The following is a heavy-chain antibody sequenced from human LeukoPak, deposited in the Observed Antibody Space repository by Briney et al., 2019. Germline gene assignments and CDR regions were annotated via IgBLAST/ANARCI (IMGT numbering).Heavy chain of an antibody. CDR1: GFTFSSYA. CDR3: AKDQNPAKYCSSTSCYSFDP. Sequence: GGSLRLSCAASGFTFSSYAMSWVRQAPGKGLEGVSAISGSGGSTYYADSVKGRFTISRDNSKNTLYLQMNSLRAEDTAVYYCAKDQNPAKYCSSTSCYSFDPRGQGTLVTVSS. J-gene: IGHJ5*02. CDR2: ISGSGGST. D-gene: IGHD2-2*01. V-gene: IGHV3-23*01.